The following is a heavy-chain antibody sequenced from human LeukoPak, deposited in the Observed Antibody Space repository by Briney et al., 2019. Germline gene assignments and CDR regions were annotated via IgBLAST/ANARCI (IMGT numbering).Heavy chain of an antibody. V-gene: IGHV1-69*05. CDR3: ARAYYYDSSGYSPFDP. D-gene: IGHD3-22*01. J-gene: IGHJ5*02. CDR2: IIPTFGTA. CDR1: GGTFSSYA. Sequence: SVKVSCKASGGTFSSYALSWVRQAPGQGLEWMGGIIPTFGTANYAQKFQGRVTITTDESTSTAYMELSSLSSEDTAVYYCARAYYYDSSGYSPFDPWGQGTLVTVSS.